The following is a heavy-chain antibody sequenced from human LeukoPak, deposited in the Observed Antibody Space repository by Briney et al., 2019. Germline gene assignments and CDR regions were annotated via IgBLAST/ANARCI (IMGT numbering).Heavy chain of an antibody. V-gene: IGHV3-23*01. D-gene: IGHD2-15*01. CDR2: ISGSGGST. Sequence: GGSLRLSCVASGFTLSSYAMSWVRQAPGKGLEWVSAISGSGGSTYYADSVKGRFTISRDNSKNTLYLQMNSLRAEDTAVYYCAKDGGYCSGGSCYSNFDYWGQGTLVTVSS. J-gene: IGHJ4*02. CDR3: AKDGGYCSGGSCYSNFDY. CDR1: GFTLSSYA.